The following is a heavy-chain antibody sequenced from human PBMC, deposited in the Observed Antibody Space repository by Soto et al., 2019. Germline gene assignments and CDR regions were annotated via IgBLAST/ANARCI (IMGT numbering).Heavy chain of an antibody. CDR1: GGSFSGYY. V-gene: IGHV4-34*01. J-gene: IGHJ6*02. D-gene: IGHD5-12*01. Sequence: PSETLSLTCAVYGGSFSGYYWSWIRQPPGKGLEWIGEINHSGSTNYNPSLKSRVTISVDTSKNQFSLKLSSVTAADTAVYYCARRKGWLQNHYYYYGMDVWGQGTTVTVSS. CDR2: INHSGST. CDR3: ARRKGWLQNHYYYYGMDV.